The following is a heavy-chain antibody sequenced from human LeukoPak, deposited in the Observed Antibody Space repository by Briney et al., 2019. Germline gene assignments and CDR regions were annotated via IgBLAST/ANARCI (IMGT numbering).Heavy chain of an antibody. D-gene: IGHD5-12*01. CDR1: GYTFTGYY. V-gene: IGHV1-2*02. CDR3: ATSYGGYVAAKRQFDY. CDR2: INPNSGGT. Sequence: ASVKVSCKASGYTFTGYYMHWVRQAPGQGLEWMGWINPNSGGTNYAQKFQGRVTMTRDTSISTAYMELNRLRSDDTAVYYCATSYGGYVAAKRQFDYWGQGTLVTVSS. J-gene: IGHJ4*02.